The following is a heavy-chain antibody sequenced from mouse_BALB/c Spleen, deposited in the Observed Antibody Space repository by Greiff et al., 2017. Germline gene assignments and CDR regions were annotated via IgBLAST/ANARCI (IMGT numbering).Heavy chain of an antibody. V-gene: IGHV1-87*01. CDR2: IYPGDGDT. CDR3: AREVRRRGYYAMDY. Sequence: QVQLQQSGAELARPGASVKLSCKASGYTFTSYWMQWVKQRPGQGLEWIGAIYPGDGDTRYTQKFKGKATLTADKSSSTAYMQLSSLASEDSAVYYCAREVRRRGYYAMDYWGQGTSVTVSS. CDR1: GYTFTSYW. J-gene: IGHJ4*01. D-gene: IGHD2-14*01.